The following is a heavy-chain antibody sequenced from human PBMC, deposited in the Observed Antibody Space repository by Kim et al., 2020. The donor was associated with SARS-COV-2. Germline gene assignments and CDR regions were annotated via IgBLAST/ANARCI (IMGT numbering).Heavy chain of an antibody. Sequence: ASVKVSCKASGYTFTSYAMHWVRQAPGQRLEWMGWINAGNGNTKYSQKFQGRVTITRDTSASTAYMELSSLRSEDTAVYYCARDTAAAGRRGFDPWGQGTLVTVSS. J-gene: IGHJ5*02. CDR2: INAGNGNT. CDR1: GYTFTSYA. D-gene: IGHD6-13*01. V-gene: IGHV1-3*01. CDR3: ARDTAAAGRRGFDP.